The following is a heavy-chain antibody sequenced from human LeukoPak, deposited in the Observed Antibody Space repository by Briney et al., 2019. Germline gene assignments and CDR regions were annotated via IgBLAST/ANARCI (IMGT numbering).Heavy chain of an antibody. Sequence: SETLSLTCTVSGGSISSGNYYWSWIRQHPGKGLEWIGYIHHSGSTYYNPSLKSRVIISVDTSKNQFSLKLSSVTAADTAVYFCAREYSSGLSWFDPWGQGTLVTVSS. CDR3: AREYSSGLSWFDP. V-gene: IGHV4-31*03. D-gene: IGHD6-19*01. CDR2: IHHSGST. J-gene: IGHJ5*02. CDR1: GGSISSGNYY.